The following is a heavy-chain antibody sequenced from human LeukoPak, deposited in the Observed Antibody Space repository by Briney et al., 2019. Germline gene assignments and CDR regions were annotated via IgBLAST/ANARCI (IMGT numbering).Heavy chain of an antibody. Sequence: ASVKVSCKASGYTFTGYHMHWVRQAPGQGLERMGWINTNNGGTNYAQKFQGRVTMTRDTSISTGYMELSRLTSDDTAVYYCTSNSDTSAYYAFDFWGQGTMVTVSS. CDR2: INTNNGGT. J-gene: IGHJ3*01. CDR1: GYTFTGYH. CDR3: TSNSDTSAYYAFDF. V-gene: IGHV1-2*02. D-gene: IGHD3-22*01.